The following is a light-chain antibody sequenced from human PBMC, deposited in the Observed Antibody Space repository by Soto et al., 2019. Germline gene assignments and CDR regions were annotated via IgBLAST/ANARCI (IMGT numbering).Light chain of an antibody. CDR2: AVS. V-gene: IGKV3-15*01. CDR1: QGISKK. J-gene: IGKJ4*01. CDR3: QQYHTWPVT. Sequence: IVMTQSPATLSAALGGRLTLSCRASQGISKKVAWYQHKPGQAPRLLISAVSTGATGVPARFSGSGSGTEFTLTINSLQSEDCATYYCQQYHTWPVTFGGGTKVDI.